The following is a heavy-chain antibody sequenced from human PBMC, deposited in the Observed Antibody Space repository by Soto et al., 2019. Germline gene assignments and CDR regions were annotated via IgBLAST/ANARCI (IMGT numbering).Heavy chain of an antibody. D-gene: IGHD3-16*01. CDR3: ARLRRDWGDAFDL. CDR1: GGPFGNSA. J-gene: IGHJ3*01. Sequence: QVQLVQSGADVKKPGSSVRVSCKTSGGPFGNSAISWVRQAPAQRLEWIGEIIPVFDKANYAQNFQGRLTFTADESTATVFMQLSSLRSEDTVVYFCARLRRDWGDAFDLWGQGTLVTVSS. CDR2: IIPVFDKA. V-gene: IGHV1-69*01.